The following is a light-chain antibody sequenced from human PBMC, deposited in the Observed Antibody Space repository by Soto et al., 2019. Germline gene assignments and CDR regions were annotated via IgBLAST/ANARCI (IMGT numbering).Light chain of an antibody. CDR1: QSISSN. V-gene: IGKV3-15*01. Sequence: DIELTQSPSTLSSSPGQKATLSCRASQSISSNFLAWYQQKPGQAPRLLIYGASTRATGIPARFSGSGSGTEFTLTISSLQSEDFAVYYCQQYKKWPPERFGQGTKVDIK. CDR3: QQYKKWPPER. CDR2: GAS. J-gene: IGKJ1*01.